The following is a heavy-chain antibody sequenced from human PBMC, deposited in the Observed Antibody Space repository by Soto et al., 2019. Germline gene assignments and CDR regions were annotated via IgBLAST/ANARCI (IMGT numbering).Heavy chain of an antibody. CDR3: ARWSYLDY. V-gene: IGHV3-23*01. D-gene: IGHD3-3*01. Sequence: GWSLRLSCAASGFSFGSYALSLVRQAPGKGLEWVSTISGSDGKTFYADSVKGRFSISRDNSQSTLYLQMNSLRADDTAMYYCARWSYLDYWGEGTRVTVSS. J-gene: IGHJ4*02. CDR1: GFSFGSYA. CDR2: ISGSDGKT.